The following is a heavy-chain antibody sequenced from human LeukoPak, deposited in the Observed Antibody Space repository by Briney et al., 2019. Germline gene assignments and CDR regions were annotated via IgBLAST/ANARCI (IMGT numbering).Heavy chain of an antibody. V-gene: IGHV3-9*01. CDR3: AKDKAPLYSGYDWDLDF. CDR2: ISWNSAYI. J-gene: IGHJ4*02. D-gene: IGHD5-12*01. Sequence: GRSLRLSCAASGFTFHHYAIHWVRQVPGKGLEWVSGISWNSAYIGYADSVKGRFTISRDNAKNSVYLQMNSLRAEDTALYYCAKDKAPLYSGYDWDLDFWGQGTMGTVSS. CDR1: GFTFHHYA.